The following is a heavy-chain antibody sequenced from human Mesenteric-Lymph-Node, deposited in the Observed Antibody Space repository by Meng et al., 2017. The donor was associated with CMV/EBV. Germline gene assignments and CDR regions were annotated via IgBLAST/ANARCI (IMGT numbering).Heavy chain of an antibody. V-gene: IGHV1-18*01. D-gene: IGHD2-2*01. J-gene: IGHJ6*02. CDR3: ARDPAIVVVPAATYGMDV. CDR1: GYTFTSYG. CDR2: ISAYNGNT. Sequence: ASVKVSCKASGYTFTSYGISWVRQAPGQGLEWMGWISAYNGNTNYAQKLQGRVTMTTDTSTSTAYMELRSLRSDDTAVYYCARDPAIVVVPAATYGMDVWGQGTTVTVSS.